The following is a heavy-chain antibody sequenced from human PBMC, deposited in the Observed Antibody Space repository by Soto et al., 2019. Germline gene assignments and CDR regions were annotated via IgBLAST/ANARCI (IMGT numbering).Heavy chain of an antibody. V-gene: IGHV1-18*01. CDR2: ISAYNGNT. Sequence: QVQLVQSGAEVKKPGASVKVSCKASGYTFTSYGISWVRQAPGQGLEWMGWISAYNGNTNYAQKLQGRVTMTTDTSTSPAYMELRSLRSDDTAVYYCASGQLVGRPAYYYYGMDVWGQGTTVTVSS. CDR1: GYTFTSYG. J-gene: IGHJ6*02. D-gene: IGHD6-13*01. CDR3: ASGQLVGRPAYYYYGMDV.